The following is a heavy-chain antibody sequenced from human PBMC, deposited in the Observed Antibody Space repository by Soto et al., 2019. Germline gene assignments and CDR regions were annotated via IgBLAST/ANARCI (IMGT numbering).Heavy chain of an antibody. CDR1: GFTFSSYS. V-gene: IGHV3-21*01. Sequence: EVQLVESGGGLVKPGGSLRLSCAASGFTFSSYSMNWVRQAPGKGLEWVSSISSSSSYIYYADSLKGRFTISRDNAKNSLYLQMNSLRAEDTAVYYCARDRVYGDYVSAFDIWGQGTMVTVSS. CDR2: ISSSSSYI. D-gene: IGHD4-17*01. CDR3: ARDRVYGDYVSAFDI. J-gene: IGHJ3*02.